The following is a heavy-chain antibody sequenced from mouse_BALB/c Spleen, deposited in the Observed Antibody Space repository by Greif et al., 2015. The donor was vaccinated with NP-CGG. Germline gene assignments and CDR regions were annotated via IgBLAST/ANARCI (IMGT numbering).Heavy chain of an antibody. D-gene: IGHD3-1*01. J-gene: IGHJ4*01. Sequence: VQLQQSGAELVKPGAPVKLSCTASGFNIKDTYMHWVKQRPEQGLEWIGRMDPANGNTKYDPKFQGKATITADTSSNTAYLQLSSLTSEDTAVYYGARARPYYAMVYWGQGTSVTVSS. CDR2: MDPANGNT. V-gene: IGHV14-3*02. CDR3: ARARPYYAMVY. CDR1: GFNIKDTY.